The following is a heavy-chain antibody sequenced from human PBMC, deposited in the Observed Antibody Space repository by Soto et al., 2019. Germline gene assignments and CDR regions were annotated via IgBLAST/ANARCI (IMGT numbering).Heavy chain of an antibody. CDR2: IIPIFGTA. Sequence: QVQLVQSGAEVKKPGSSVKVSCKASGGTFSSYAISWVRQAPGQGLEWMGGIIPIFGTANYAQKFQGRVTITADESTSTAYMELSSLRSEDTAVYYCATLRRQYCSGGSCYFDYWGQGTLVTVSS. CDR1: GGTFSSYA. V-gene: IGHV1-69*12. CDR3: ATLRRQYCSGGSCYFDY. J-gene: IGHJ4*02. D-gene: IGHD2-15*01.